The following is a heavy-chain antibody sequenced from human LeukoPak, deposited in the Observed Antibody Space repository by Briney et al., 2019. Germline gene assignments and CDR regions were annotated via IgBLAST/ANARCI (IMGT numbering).Heavy chain of an antibody. D-gene: IGHD3-10*01. CDR2: IYYSGTT. J-gene: IGHJ5*02. CDR1: GASISSSPSF. V-gene: IGHV4-39*01. Sequence: SETLSLTCTVSGASISSSPSFWGWIRQPPGKGLEWIGSIYYSGTTYYNPSLKSRVTISIDTSKNQFSLMLTSVTAADTAVYYCARGLNYYGSGSYWSWGQGTLVTVSS. CDR3: ARGLNYYGSGSYWS.